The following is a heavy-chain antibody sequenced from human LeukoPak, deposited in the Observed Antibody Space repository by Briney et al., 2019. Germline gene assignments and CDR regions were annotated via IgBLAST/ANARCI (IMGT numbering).Heavy chain of an antibody. D-gene: IGHD6-6*01. CDR3: ARDGIAARTDPFDY. CDR2: IIPIFGTA. J-gene: IGHJ4*02. Sequence: SVKVSCKASGGTFSSFAISWVTQAPGQGLEWMGRIIPIFGTANYAQKFQGRVTITTDESTSTAYMELSSLRSEDTAVYYCARDGIAARTDPFDYWGQGTLVTVSS. CDR1: GGTFSSFA. V-gene: IGHV1-69*05.